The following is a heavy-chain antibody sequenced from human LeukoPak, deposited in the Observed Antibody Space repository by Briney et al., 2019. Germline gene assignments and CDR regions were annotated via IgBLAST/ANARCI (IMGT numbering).Heavy chain of an antibody. J-gene: IGHJ4*02. CDR2: IIPIFGTA. D-gene: IGHD3-10*01. Sequence: ASVKVSCKASGYTFTSYAISWVRQAPGQGLEWMGGIIPIFGTANYAQKFQGRVTITADESTSTAYMELSSLRSEDTAVYYCARLPKYYYGSGAQWYFDYWGQGTLVTVSS. CDR1: GYTFTSYA. V-gene: IGHV1-69*13. CDR3: ARLPKYYYGSGAQWYFDY.